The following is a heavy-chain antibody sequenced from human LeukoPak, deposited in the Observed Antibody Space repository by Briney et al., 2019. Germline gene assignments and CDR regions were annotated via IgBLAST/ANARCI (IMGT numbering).Heavy chain of an antibody. CDR1: GGSISSSSYY. D-gene: IGHD3-22*01. CDR3: ARIRIGYYDSSGYLQEDFDY. V-gene: IGHV4-39*01. J-gene: IGHJ4*02. Sequence: SETLSLTCTVSGGSISSSSYYWGWLRQPPGKGLEWIGSIYYSGSTYYNPSLKSRVTISVDTSKNQFSLKLSSVTAADTAVYYCARIRIGYYDSSGYLQEDFDYWGQGTLVTVSS. CDR2: IYYSGST.